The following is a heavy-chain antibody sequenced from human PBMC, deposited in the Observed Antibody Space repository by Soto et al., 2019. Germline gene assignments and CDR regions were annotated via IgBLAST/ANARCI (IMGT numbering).Heavy chain of an antibody. J-gene: IGHJ4*03. CDR3: ARLGNSCFDGWGEEAVVNLDFCDY. CDR2: TRNKPYSYTT. V-gene: IGHV3-72*01. D-gene: IGHD6-19*01. Sequence: GGSLRLSSAASGFTLSDYHIDWVRQAPGKGLEWVGRTRNKPYSYTTEYAASVKGRFTISRDDSDNSLYLQMNSLKTEDTAVQYWARLGNSCFDGWGEEAVVNLDFCDY. CDR1: GFTLSDYH.